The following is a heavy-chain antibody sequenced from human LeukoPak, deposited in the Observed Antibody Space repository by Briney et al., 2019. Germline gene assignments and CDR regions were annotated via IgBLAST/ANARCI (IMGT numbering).Heavy chain of an antibody. CDR2: ISYDGSNK. CDR3: AKGVTAMNYYFDY. J-gene: IGHJ4*02. Sequence: GGALRLSCAASGFTFSSYGMHWVRQAPGKGLEWVAVISYDGSNKYYADSVKGRFTISRDNSKNTLYLQMNSLRAEDTAVYYCAKGVTAMNYYFDYWGQGTLVTVSS. D-gene: IGHD5-18*01. CDR1: GFTFSSYG. V-gene: IGHV3-30*18.